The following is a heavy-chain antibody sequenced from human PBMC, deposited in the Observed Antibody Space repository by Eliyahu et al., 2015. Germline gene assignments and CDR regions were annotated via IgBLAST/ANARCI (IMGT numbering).Heavy chain of an antibody. J-gene: IGHJ4*02. V-gene: IGHV3-74*01. D-gene: IGHD1-26*01. CDR2: IDTDGSVT. Sequence: EVQLVESGGGLVQPGGSLRLSCXASEFTFSDFWMHWVRQAPGGGLVWVSRIDTDGSVTNYADSVKGRFTISRDNAKNTLFLQMSSLRAEDTAVYYCVRDLVGSRDYWGQGTLVTVSS. CDR3: VRDLVGSRDY. CDR1: EFTFSDFW.